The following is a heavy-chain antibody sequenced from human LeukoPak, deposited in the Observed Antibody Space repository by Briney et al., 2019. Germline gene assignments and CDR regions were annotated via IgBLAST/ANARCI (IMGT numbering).Heavy chain of an antibody. CDR2: INHRGST. J-gene: IGHJ4*02. CDR1: GESVSKYY. Sequence: PSETLSLTCAVYGESVSKYYWTWIRQSPGKGPEWIGEINHRGSTNLNPSLKSRVTLSVDTSKHQFSLKLTSMTAADAAVYYCASSVGSTDYWGQGTLVTVSS. V-gene: IGHV4-34*01. CDR3: ASSVGSTDY. D-gene: IGHD1-26*01.